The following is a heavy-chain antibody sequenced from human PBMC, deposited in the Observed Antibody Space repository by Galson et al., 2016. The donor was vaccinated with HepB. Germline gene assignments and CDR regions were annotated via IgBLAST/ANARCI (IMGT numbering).Heavy chain of an antibody. Sequence: SVKVSCTVSGYSFNKLCMHWLRQAPGKGLEWMGNIDPEDGETNYVQKVQGRVTMTADTSKDTPYMELSSLRSEDTAFYYCATPRQIWSPYYFDYWGQGTLVTVSS. J-gene: IGHJ4*02. CDR3: ATPRQIWSPYYFDY. CDR2: IDPEDGET. V-gene: IGHV1-24*01. CDR1: GYSFNKLC. D-gene: IGHD2-8*02.